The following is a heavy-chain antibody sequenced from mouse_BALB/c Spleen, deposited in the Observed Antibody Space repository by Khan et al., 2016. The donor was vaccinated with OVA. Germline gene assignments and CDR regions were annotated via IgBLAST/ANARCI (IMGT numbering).Heavy chain of an antibody. J-gene: IGHJ4*01. V-gene: IGHV9-3-1*01. CDR3: ARGSRRAMDY. D-gene: IGHD1-1*01. Sequence: QIQLVQSGPELKKPGETVKITCKASGYTFTNYGMNWVKQAPGKGLKWMGWIYTYTGEPTYANDFKGRFAFSLDSSASTVFLLINNLTNEDSATYLCARGSRRAMDYWGQGTSVTVSS. CDR2: IYTYTGEP. CDR1: GYTFTNYG.